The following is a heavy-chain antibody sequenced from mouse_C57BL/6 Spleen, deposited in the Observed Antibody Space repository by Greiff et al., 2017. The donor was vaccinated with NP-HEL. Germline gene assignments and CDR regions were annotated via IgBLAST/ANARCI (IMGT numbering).Heavy chain of an antibody. V-gene: IGHV5-4*03. D-gene: IGHD2-4*01. CDR3: ARGRLGD. J-gene: IGHJ3*01. Sequence: DVMLVESGGGLVKPGGSLKLSCAASGFTFSSYAMSWVRQTPEKRLEWVATISDGGSYTYYPDNVKGRFTISRDNAKNNLYLQMSHLKSEDTAMYYCARGRLGDWGQGTLVTVSA. CDR1: GFTFSSYA. CDR2: ISDGGSYT.